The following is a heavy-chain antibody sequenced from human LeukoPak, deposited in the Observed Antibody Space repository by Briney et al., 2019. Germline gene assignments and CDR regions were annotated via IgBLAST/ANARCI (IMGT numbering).Heavy chain of an antibody. CDR2: INHSGST. D-gene: IGHD3-22*01. CDR1: GGSFSGYY. CDR3: VRGRKGVVVVITRGYYFDY. V-gene: IGHV4-34*01. J-gene: IGHJ4*02. Sequence: PSETLSLTCAVYGGSFSGYYWSWIRQPPGKGLEWIGEINHSGSTNYNPSLKGRVTISVDTSKNQFSLKLSSVTAADTAVYYCVRGRKGVVVVITRGYYFDYWGQGTLVTVSS.